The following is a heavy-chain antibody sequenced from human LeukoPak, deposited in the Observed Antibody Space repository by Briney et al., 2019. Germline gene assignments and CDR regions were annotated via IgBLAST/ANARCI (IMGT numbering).Heavy chain of an antibody. D-gene: IGHD1-26*01. CDR3: ARLLRAYSGSYYAGY. Sequence: GESLKISCKGSGYSFPSYWIGWVRQMPGKGLECMGVIYLGDSDTRYSPSFQGQVTISADKSISTAYLQWSSLKASDTAMYYCARLLRAYSGSYYAGYWGQGTLVTVSS. CDR1: GYSFPSYW. J-gene: IGHJ4*02. CDR2: IYLGDSDT. V-gene: IGHV5-51*01.